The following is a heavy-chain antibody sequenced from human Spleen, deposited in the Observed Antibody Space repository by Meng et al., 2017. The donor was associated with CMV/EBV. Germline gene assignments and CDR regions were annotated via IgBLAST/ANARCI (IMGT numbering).Heavy chain of an antibody. J-gene: IGHJ2*01. V-gene: IGHV4-34*01. Sequence: VQLQQWGAGLLKPSATLVLTCAVYGGSFSGYYWSWIRQPPGKGLEWIGEINHSGSTNYNPSLKSRVTISVDTSKNQFSLKLSSVTAADTAVYYCARDHAYYYDSSGLWYFDLWGRGTLVTVSS. CDR3: ARDHAYYYDSSGLWYFDL. CDR1: GGSFSGYY. D-gene: IGHD3-22*01. CDR2: INHSGST.